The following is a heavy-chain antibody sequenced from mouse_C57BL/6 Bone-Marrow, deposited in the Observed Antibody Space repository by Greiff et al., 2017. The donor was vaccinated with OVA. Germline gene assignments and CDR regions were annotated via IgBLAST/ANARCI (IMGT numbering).Heavy chain of an antibody. CDR1: GFTFSSYA. Sequence: EVQVVESGGGLVKPGGSLKLSCAASGFTFSSYAMSWVRQTPEKRLAWVATISDGGSYTYYPDNVKGRFTISRDNAKNNLYLQMSHLKSEDTAMYYCARGLCAMDYWGQGTSVTVSS. CDR3: ARGLCAMDY. D-gene: IGHD1-1*02. V-gene: IGHV5-4*01. J-gene: IGHJ4*01. CDR2: ISDGGSYT.